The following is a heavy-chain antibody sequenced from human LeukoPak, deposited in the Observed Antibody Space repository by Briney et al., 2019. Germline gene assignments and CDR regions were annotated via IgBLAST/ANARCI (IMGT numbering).Heavy chain of an antibody. Sequence: GASVKVSCKASGYTFTSYGISWVRQAPGQGVEGMGWISAYNGNTNYAQKLQGRVTITTDKSRSTAYMELRRRRSDDTAVYYCARDLRLGYCSSTSCYGGPSRFDPWGQGTLVTVSS. D-gene: IGHD2-2*01. V-gene: IGHV1-18*01. CDR3: ARDLRLGYCSSTSCYGGPSRFDP. CDR2: ISAYNGNT. J-gene: IGHJ5*02. CDR1: GYTFTSYG.